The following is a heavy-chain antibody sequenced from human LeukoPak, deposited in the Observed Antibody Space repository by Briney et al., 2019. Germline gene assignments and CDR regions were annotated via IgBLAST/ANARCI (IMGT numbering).Heavy chain of an antibody. CDR2: IYPGDSHT. CDR1: GYSFSSYW. V-gene: IGHV5-51*01. Sequence: GESLKISCQGSGYSFSSYWIGWVRHMPGKGLEWMGIIYPGDSHTRYSPSFQGQVTISADKSISTAYVQWSSLKASDTAMYYCARGSYCSSTSCQHFDYWGQGTLVTVSS. D-gene: IGHD2-2*01. CDR3: ARGSYCSSTSCQHFDY. J-gene: IGHJ4*02.